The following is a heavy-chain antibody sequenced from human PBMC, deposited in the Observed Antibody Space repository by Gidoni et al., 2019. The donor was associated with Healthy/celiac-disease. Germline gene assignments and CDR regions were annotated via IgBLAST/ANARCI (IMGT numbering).Heavy chain of an antibody. V-gene: IGHV1-24*01. J-gene: IGHJ6*03. CDR1: GYTLTELS. CDR2: FDSEDGET. D-gene: IGHD4-17*01. Sequence: QVQLVQSGAEVKKPGASVKVSCKVSGYTLTELSMHWVRQAPGKGLEWMGGFDSEDGETIYAQKFQGRVTMTEDTSTDTAYMELSSLRAEDTAVYYCATGGDYGGSTCYYYMDVLFKWSTVTVSS. CDR3: ATGGDYGGSTCYYYMDV.